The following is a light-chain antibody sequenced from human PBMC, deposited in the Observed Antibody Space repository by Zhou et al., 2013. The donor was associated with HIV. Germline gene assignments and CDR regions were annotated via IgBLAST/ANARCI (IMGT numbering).Light chain of an antibody. CDR1: HYISTY. J-gene: IGKJ1*01. V-gene: IGKV1-8*01. CDR3: QQYYSNPWT. Sequence: AIQMTQSPSSFSASTGDTVSITCRASHYISTYLAWYQQKPGKAPELLIYGASSLQTGVPSRFSGSGSGTDFTLTISCLQSDDFATYYCQQYYSNPWTFGQGTKVEIK. CDR2: GAS.